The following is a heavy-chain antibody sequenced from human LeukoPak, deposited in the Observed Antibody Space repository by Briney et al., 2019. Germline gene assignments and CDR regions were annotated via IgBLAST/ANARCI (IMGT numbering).Heavy chain of an antibody. J-gene: IGHJ4*02. CDR1: GYTFTGYY. Sequence: ASVKVSCKASGYTFTGYYMHWVRLAPGQGLEWMEWINHNNGGTHYAQKSQGRVTMTRVTAITTSYIELSRLRSGGTALHCCARDGSGWYPESCHNWGQGTLVSV. V-gene: IGHV1-2*02. D-gene: IGHD6-19*01. CDR3: ARDGSGWYPESCHN. CDR2: INHNNGGT.